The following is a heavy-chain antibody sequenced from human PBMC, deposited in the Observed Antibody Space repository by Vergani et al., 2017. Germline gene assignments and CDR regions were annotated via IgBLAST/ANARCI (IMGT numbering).Heavy chain of an antibody. CDR3: ARVGAFSRRGVPPFDP. J-gene: IGHJ5*02. V-gene: IGHV1-8*01. CDR2: MNPNSGNT. D-gene: IGHD3-10*01. Sequence: QVQLVQSGAEVKKPGSSVKVSCKASGYTFTSYDINWVRQATGQGLEWMGWMNPNSGNTGYAQKFQGRVTMTRNTSISTAYMELSSLRSEDTAVYYCARVGAFSRRGVPPFDPWGQGTLVTVSS. CDR1: GYTFTSYD.